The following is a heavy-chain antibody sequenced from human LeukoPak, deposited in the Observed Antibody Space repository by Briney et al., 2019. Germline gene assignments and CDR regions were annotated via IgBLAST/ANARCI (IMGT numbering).Heavy chain of an antibody. J-gene: IGHJ4*02. CDR3: ARDPDYGDPY. Sequence: KPGGSLRLSCTVSGFTFSDHYMSCFRKSPGRGLEWISWITSSGTTIDYADSVKGRFTISRDNTKNSIYLQMNSLRADDTAVYYCARDPDYGDPYWGQGTLVTVSS. CDR2: ITSSGTTI. D-gene: IGHD4-17*01. V-gene: IGHV3-11*01. CDR1: GFTFSDHY.